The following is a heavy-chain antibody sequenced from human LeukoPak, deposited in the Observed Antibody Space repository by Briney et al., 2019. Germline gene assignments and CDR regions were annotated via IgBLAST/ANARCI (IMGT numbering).Heavy chain of an antibody. CDR2: IYSGGST. D-gene: IGHD2-2*01. CDR1: GFTVSSNY. V-gene: IGHV3-53*01. Sequence: PGGSLRLSCAASGFTVSSNYMSWVRQAPREGLGWVSVIYSGGSTYYAASVKGRFTISRDTSKNTLYLQMNSLRAEDTAVYYCARDRGGSTSPYYYMDVWGKGTTVTVSS. J-gene: IGHJ6*03. CDR3: ARDRGGSTSPYYYMDV.